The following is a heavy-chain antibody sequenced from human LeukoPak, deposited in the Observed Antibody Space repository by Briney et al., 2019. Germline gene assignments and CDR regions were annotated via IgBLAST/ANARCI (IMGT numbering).Heavy chain of an antibody. J-gene: IGHJ4*02. V-gene: IGHV3-53*01. CDR1: GFAVTTNY. CDR2: IHGDGRT. D-gene: IGHD3-22*01. Sequence: PGGSLRLSCAASGFAVTTNYMTWVRQAPGKGPEWVSGIHGDGRTYYADSVKGRFTISRDRSKNTLYLQMNSLRAEDTAVYYCARGTVVTTGFNRAFDYWGKGTLVTVSS. CDR3: ARGTVVTTGFNRAFDY.